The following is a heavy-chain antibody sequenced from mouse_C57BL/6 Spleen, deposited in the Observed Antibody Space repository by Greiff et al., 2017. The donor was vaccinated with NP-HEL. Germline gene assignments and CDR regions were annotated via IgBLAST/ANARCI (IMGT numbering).Heavy chain of an antibody. Sequence: EVHLVESGGGLVKPGGSLKLSCAASGFTFSSYAMSWVRQTPEKRLEWVATISDGGSYTYYPDNVKGRFTISRDNAKNKLYLQMCHRKSEDTAMYYCARDRGQESYFDVWGTGTTVTVSS. V-gene: IGHV5-4*01. CDR3: ARDRGQESYFDV. CDR1: GFTFSSYA. D-gene: IGHD3-3*01. J-gene: IGHJ1*03. CDR2: ISDGGSYT.